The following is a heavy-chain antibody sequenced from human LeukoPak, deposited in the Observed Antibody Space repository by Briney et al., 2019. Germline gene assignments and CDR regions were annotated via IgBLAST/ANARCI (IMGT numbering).Heavy chain of an antibody. CDR3: ARDIQREQLVPGDY. Sequence: SVKVSCKASGGTFSSYAISWVRQAPGQGLEWMGRIIPILGIANYAQKFQGRVTITADKSTSTAYMELSSLRSEDTAVYYRARDIQREQLVPGDYWGQGTLVTVSS. D-gene: IGHD6-6*01. V-gene: IGHV1-69*04. CDR2: IIPILGIA. J-gene: IGHJ4*02. CDR1: GGTFSSYA.